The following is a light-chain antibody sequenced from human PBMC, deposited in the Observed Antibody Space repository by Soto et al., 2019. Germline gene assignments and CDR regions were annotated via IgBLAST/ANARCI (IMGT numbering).Light chain of an antibody. CDR2: KAS. V-gene: IGKV1-5*03. Sequence: DIQMTQSPSTLSASVGDRVTITCRASQSISSWLAWYQQKPGKATKVLIYKASSLESGVPSRFSGSGSGTEFTLTISSLQPDDFATYNCQQYNSYPWTCGQGTKVEIK. J-gene: IGKJ1*01. CDR1: QSISSW. CDR3: QQYNSYPWT.